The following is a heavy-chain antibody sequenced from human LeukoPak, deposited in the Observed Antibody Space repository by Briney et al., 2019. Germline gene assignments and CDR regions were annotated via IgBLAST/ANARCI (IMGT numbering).Heavy chain of an antibody. D-gene: IGHD6-13*01. V-gene: IGHV3-30*02. CDR3: AKLYSSSWYPRAIGYFDY. CDR1: GFTFSSYG. J-gene: IGHJ4*02. CDR2: IRYDGSNK. Sequence: PGGSLRLSCAASGFTFSSYGMHWVRQAPGKGLEWVAFIRYDGSNKYYADSVKGRFTISRDNSKNTLYLQMNSLRAEDTAVYYCAKLYSSSWYPRAIGYFDYWGQGTLVTVSS.